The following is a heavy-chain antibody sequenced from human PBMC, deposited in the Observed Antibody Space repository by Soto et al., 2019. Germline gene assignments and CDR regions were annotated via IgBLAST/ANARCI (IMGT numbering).Heavy chain of an antibody. CDR3: WAPYYYGSGSSGQPIDY. D-gene: IGHD3-10*01. V-gene: IGHV1-69*13. CDR1: GGTFSSYA. CDR2: IIPIFGTA. J-gene: IGHJ4*02. Sequence: ASVKVSCKASGGTFSSYAISWVRQAPGQGLEWMGGIIPIFGTANYAQKFQGRVTITADESTSTAYMELSSLRSEDTAVYYCWAPYYYGSGSSGQPIDYWGQGTLVTVSS.